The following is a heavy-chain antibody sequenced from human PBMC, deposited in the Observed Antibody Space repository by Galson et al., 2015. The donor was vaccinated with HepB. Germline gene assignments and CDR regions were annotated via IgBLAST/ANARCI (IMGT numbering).Heavy chain of an antibody. Sequence: PALVKPTQTLTLTCTFSGFSLSTSGMRVSWIRQPPGKALEWLARIDWDDDKFYSTSLKTRLTISKDTSKNQVVLTMTNMDPVDTATYYCARIDPDSSGFDYWGQGTLVTVSS. CDR3: ARIDPDSSGFDY. CDR1: GFSLSTSGMR. D-gene: IGHD3-22*01. V-gene: IGHV2-70*04. J-gene: IGHJ4*02. CDR2: IDWDDDK.